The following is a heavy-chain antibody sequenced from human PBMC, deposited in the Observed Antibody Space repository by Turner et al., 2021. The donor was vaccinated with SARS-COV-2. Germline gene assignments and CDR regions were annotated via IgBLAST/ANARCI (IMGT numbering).Heavy chain of an antibody. CDR3: ARLMYTAMDYYGMDV. Sequence: PASGAGLEQPSQPLPLPCTVSGGSISSSTYYEGWIRQPPGKGLEWIGNIYDSGITYYNPSLNSLVTIAGDTSKNQFSLKLSAVTAADTALYYCARLMYTAMDYYGMDVWGQGTTVTVS. CDR2: IYDSGIT. CDR1: GGSISSSTYY. J-gene: IGHJ6*02. V-gene: IGHV4-39*01. D-gene: IGHD5-18*01.